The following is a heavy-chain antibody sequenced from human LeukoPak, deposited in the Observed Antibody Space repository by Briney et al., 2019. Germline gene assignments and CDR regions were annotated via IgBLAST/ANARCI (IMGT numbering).Heavy chain of an antibody. J-gene: IGHJ4*02. CDR3: ARGGSGSYHPLGY. CDR1: GGSFGGFY. Sequence: SETLSLTCAVYGGSFGGFYWSWIRQPRGKGLEWIGEINRSGDTNYNPSLKSRVIVSVDTSKNQISLNLTSATAADTAVYYCARGGSGSYHPLGYWGQGTLVTVSS. D-gene: IGHD3-10*01. CDR2: INRSGDT. V-gene: IGHV4-34*01.